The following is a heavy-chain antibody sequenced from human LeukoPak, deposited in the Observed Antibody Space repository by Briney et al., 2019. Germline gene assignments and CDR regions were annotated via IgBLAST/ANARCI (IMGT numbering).Heavy chain of an antibody. CDR3: ARDLRDY. CDR2: ISSNSDYI. Sequence: PGGSLRLSCAASGFTFSTYTMNWVRQAPGKGLERVSSISSNSDYIYYADSVKGRFTISRDNAKSSLYLQMNALRAEDTAVYYCARDLRDYWGQGTLVTVSS. V-gene: IGHV3-21*01. J-gene: IGHJ4*02. CDR1: GFTFSTYT.